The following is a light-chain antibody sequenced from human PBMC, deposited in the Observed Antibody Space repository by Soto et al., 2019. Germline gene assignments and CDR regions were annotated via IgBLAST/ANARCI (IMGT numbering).Light chain of an antibody. CDR1: SSDVGGYND. CDR2: DVS. Sequence: QSALTQPASVSGSPGQSITISCTGTSSDVGGYNDVPWYQQHPGKAPKLMIYDVSNRPSGVSNRFSGSKSGNTASLTISGLQAEDEADYYCSSYTSSSTLFVFGTGTKLTVL. J-gene: IGLJ1*01. V-gene: IGLV2-14*01. CDR3: SSYTSSSTLFV.